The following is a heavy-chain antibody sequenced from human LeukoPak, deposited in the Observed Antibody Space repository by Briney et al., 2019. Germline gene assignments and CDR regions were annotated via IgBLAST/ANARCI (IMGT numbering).Heavy chain of an antibody. D-gene: IGHD5-18*01. V-gene: IGHV3-11*01. J-gene: IGHJ4*02. CDR3: ARPPYSPYYFDY. CDR2: ISSSGGTI. CDR1: GFTFSDYY. Sequence: GGSLRLSCAASGFTFSDYYMSWIRQAPGKGLEWVSYISSSGGTIYYADSVKGRFTISRDNAKNSLYLQMNSLRAEDTAVYYCARPPYSPYYFDYWGQGTLVTVSS.